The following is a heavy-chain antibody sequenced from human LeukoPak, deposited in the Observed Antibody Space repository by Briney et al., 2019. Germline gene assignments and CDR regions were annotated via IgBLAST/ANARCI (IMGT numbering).Heavy chain of an antibody. Sequence: PGRSLRLSCAASGFTFSSYGMHWVRQAPGKGLDWVAVIWHDGSNKYYADSVKGRFTISRDNSKNTLYLQMNSLRAEDTAVYYCAKSDLAARPPSFDYWGQGTLVTVSS. V-gene: IGHV3-33*06. D-gene: IGHD6-6*01. CDR3: AKSDLAARPPSFDY. CDR1: GFTFSSYG. CDR2: IWHDGSNK. J-gene: IGHJ4*02.